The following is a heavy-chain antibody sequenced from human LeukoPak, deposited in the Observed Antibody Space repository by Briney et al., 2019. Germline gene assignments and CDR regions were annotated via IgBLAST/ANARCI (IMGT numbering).Heavy chain of an antibody. CDR1: GGSISSGGYY. D-gene: IGHD3-3*01. Sequence: SETLSLTCTVPGGSISSGGYYWSWIRQHPGKGLEWIGCIYYSGSTYYNPSLKSRVTISVDTSKNQFSLKLSSVTAAYTAVYYCARDTIFGVVRAFDPWGQGTLVTVSS. V-gene: IGHV4-31*03. CDR3: ARDTIFGVVRAFDP. J-gene: IGHJ5*02. CDR2: IYYSGST.